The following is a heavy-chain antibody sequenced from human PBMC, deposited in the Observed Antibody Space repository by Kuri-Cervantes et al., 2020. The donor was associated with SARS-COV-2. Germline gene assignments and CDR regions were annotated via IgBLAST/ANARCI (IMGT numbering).Heavy chain of an antibody. Sequence: GGSLRPPCTASGFTFGGYAMSWVRQAPGKGLEWVGFIRSKAYGRTTEYAASVKGRFTISRDDSTRIAYLQMISLKTEDTAVYYCTRDLRDYSSCYSNWGQGTLVTVSS. V-gene: IGHV3-49*04. CDR3: TRDLRDYSSCYSN. D-gene: IGHD3-22*01. J-gene: IGHJ4*02. CDR1: GFTFGGYA. CDR2: IRSKAYGRTT.